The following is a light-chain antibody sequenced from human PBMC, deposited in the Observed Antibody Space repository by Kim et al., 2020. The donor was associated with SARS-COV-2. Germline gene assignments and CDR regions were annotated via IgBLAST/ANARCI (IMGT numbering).Light chain of an antibody. Sequence: DIQMTQSPSSLSASVGDRVTITCRASQSISRYLNWYQQKPGKAPKVLIYAASSLQSGVPKRFSGSGSGTDFTLTISSLQPEDFATYYCQQSYSTPPITFGGGTKVDIK. CDR1: QSISRY. CDR3: QQSYSTPPIT. J-gene: IGKJ4*01. CDR2: AAS. V-gene: IGKV1-39*01.